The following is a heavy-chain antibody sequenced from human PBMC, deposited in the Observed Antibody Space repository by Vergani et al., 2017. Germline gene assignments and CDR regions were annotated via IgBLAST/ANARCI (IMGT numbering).Heavy chain of an antibody. Sequence: QVQLQQWGAGLLKPPETLSLTCAVYGGSFSGYYWSWIRQPPGKGLEWIGEINHSGSTKYNPCLKSRVTISVDTSKNKVTLKLSYVTAADTAVYYCARGMLRSFRGGDSGERGFDYGGQGTLVTVSS. CDR3: ARGMLRSFRGGDSGERGFDY. J-gene: IGHJ4*02. D-gene: IGHD4-17*01. CDR1: GGSFSGYY. V-gene: IGHV4-34*01. CDR2: INHSGST.